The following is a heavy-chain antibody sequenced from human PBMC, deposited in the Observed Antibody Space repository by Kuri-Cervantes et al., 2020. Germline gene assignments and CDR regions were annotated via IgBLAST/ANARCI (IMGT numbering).Heavy chain of an antibody. CDR3: AREVEMATISRAFDT. CDR1: GGTFSSYA. J-gene: IGHJ3*02. D-gene: IGHD5-24*01. V-gene: IGHV1-69*05. Sequence: SVKVSCKASGGTFSSYAISWVRQAPGQGLEWMGGIIPIFGTANYAQKFQGRVTITTDESTSTAYMELSSLRSEDTAVYYCAREVEMATISRAFDTWGQGTMVTVSS. CDR2: IIPIFGTA.